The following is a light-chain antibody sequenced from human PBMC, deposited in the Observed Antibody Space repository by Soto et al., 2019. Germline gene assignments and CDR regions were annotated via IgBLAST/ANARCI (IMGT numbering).Light chain of an antibody. V-gene: IGKV3-11*01. CDR1: QSVSSH. CDR2: DAS. Sequence: EIVLTHSPGTLSLSPWERATLSCRASQSVSSHLAWYQQKPGQAPRLLIYDASNRATGIPARFSGSGSGTDFTLTISSLEPEDFAVYYCQQYAYWPETFGQGTKVDIK. CDR3: QQYAYWPET. J-gene: IGKJ1*01.